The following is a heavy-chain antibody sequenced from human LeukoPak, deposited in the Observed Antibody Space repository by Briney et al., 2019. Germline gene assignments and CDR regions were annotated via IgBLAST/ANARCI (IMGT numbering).Heavy chain of an antibody. J-gene: IGHJ4*02. Sequence: GGSLRLSCAASGYTFSSYSINWVRQAPGKGLEWVSAISVRSNYIYYADSVRGRFRISRDDARDSLYLQMNSLRAEDTAVYYCVRLRRNSDTSGFYYYYDFWGQGTLVTVSS. CDR1: GYTFSSYS. CDR2: ISVRSNYI. D-gene: IGHD3-22*01. CDR3: VRLRRNSDTSGFYYYYDF. V-gene: IGHV3-21*01.